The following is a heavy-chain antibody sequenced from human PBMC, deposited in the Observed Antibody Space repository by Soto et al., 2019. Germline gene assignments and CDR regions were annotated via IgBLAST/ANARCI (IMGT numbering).Heavy chain of an antibody. CDR2: THYSGST. J-gene: IGHJ6*02. Sequence: SETLSLTCTLSPGSVSSGSYYWRWIRQPPGKRLEWIGYTHYSGSTNYNPAPKSRVTISVDTSKNQFSLKRSSVTAADTAVYYCARDRVVVAVAGNMDYYYGRDVWGQGTTVTVSS. CDR3: ARDRVVVAVAGNMDYYYGRDV. CDR1: PGSVSSGSYY. D-gene: IGHD6-19*01. V-gene: IGHV4-61*01.